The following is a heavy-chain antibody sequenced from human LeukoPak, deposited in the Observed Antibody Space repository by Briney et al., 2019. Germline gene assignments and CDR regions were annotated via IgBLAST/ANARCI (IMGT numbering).Heavy chain of an antibody. V-gene: IGHV3-66*01. CDR1: GFTVSSNY. J-gene: IGHJ4*02. CDR3: ARAIVGATVNDY. CDR2: IYSGGST. Sequence: GGFLRLSCAASGFTVSSNYMSWVRQAPGKGLEWVSVIYSGGSTYYADSVKGRFTISRDNSKNTLYLQMNSLRAEDTAVYYCARAIVGATVNDYWGQGTLVTVSS. D-gene: IGHD1-26*01.